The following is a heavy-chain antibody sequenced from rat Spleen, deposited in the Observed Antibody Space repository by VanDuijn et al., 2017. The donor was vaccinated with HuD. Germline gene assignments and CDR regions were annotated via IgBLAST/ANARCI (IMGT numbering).Heavy chain of an antibody. CDR1: GFTFSDYY. CDR2: ITYDAFST. Sequence: EVQLVESDGGLVQPGRSLKLSCAASGFTFSDYYMAWVRQAPTKGLEWVASITYDAFSTNYRDSVKGRFTISRTNAINTLYLQMDSLRSEDTATYYCARQNWPFYFDYWGQGVMVTVSS. CDR3: ARQNWPFYFDY. V-gene: IGHV5-29*01. D-gene: IGHD5-1*01. J-gene: IGHJ2*01.